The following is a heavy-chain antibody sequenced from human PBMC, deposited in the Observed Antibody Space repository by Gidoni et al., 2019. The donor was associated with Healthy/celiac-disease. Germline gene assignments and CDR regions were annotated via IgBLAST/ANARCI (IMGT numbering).Heavy chain of an antibody. D-gene: IGHD5-12*01. CDR2: IYYSGST. J-gene: IGHJ3*02. Sequence: QVQLQESGPGLVKPSETLSLTCTVSGGSISSYYWSWIRQPPGKGLEWIGYIYYSGSTNYNPSLKSRVTISVDTSKNQFSLKLSSVTAADTAVYYCARDRGYGYSGYDWDDAFDIWGQGKMVTVSS. V-gene: IGHV4-59*01. CDR1: GGSISSYY. CDR3: ARDRGYGYSGYDWDDAFDI.